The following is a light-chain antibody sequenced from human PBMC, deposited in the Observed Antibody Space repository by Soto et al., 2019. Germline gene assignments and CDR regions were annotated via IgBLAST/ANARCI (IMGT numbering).Light chain of an antibody. CDR2: TAS. CDR3: QQSYSTPPT. J-gene: IGKJ2*01. Sequence: DIKMTQSPSSLSASVGDRVTITCRASQYISNYLNWYQQKSGTAPKLLIHTASTLQSGVPSRFSCRGSGPDFTLTISSVQPDDFVIYFCQQSYSTPPTFSQGTPLEIK. V-gene: IGKV1-39*01. CDR1: QYISNY.